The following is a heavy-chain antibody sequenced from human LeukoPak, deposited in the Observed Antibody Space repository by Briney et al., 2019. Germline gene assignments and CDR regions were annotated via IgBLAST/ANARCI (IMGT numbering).Heavy chain of an antibody. CDR2: ISYDGSNK. CDR1: GFTFSSYA. V-gene: IGHV3-30-3*01. D-gene: IGHD3-9*01. Sequence: GGSLRLSCAASGFTFSSYAMHWVRQAPGKGLEWVAVISYDGSNKYYADSVKGRFTISRDNSKNTLYLQMNSLRAEDTAVYYCAKATSLRYFDWLLSGFDYWGQGTLVTVSS. CDR3: AKATSLRYFDWLLSGFDY. J-gene: IGHJ4*02.